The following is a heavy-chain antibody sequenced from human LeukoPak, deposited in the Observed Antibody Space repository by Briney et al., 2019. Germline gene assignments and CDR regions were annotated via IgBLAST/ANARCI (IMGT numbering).Heavy chain of an antibody. CDR3: VSYGSGTYYADY. CDR1: GGSIGSGAYY. J-gene: IGHJ4*02. D-gene: IGHD3-10*01. CDR2: IYYSGST. Sequence: PSETLSLTCTVSGGSIGSGAYYWTWIRQHPGKVLEWVGYIYYSGSTYYNPSLKSRVTISVDTSKNQFFLELNSVAAGDTAVYYCVSYGSGTYYADYWGQGTLVTVSS. V-gene: IGHV4-31*03.